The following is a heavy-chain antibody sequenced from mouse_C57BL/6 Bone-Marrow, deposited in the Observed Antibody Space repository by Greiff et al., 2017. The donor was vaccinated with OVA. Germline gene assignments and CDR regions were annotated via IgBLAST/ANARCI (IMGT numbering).Heavy chain of an antibody. CDR3: ARIGNYGNSPINMDD. V-gene: IGHV1-85*01. D-gene: IGHD2-1*01. J-gene: IGHJ4*01. CDR1: GYTFTSYD. Sequence: VQLQQSGPELVKPGASVKLSCKASGYTFTSYDINWVKQRPGQGLEWIGWIYPRDGSTKYNEKFKGKATFTVDTSSSTAYLERHSLTSEDSAVYFCARIGNYGNSPINMDDWGQGTSVTVSS. CDR2: IYPRDGST.